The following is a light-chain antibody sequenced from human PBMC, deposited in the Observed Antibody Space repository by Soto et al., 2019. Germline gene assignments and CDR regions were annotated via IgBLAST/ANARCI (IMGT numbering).Light chain of an antibody. CDR2: EVS. CDR1: SSDVGGYDY. Sequence: QSALTQPTSASGSPGQSVTISCSGTSSDVGGYDYVSWYQQHPGKAPKLMIYEVSKRPSGVPDRFFGSKSGNTASLTVSGLQAEDEADYYCSSYAGSSNFVVFGGGTKLTVL. J-gene: IGLJ2*01. V-gene: IGLV2-8*01. CDR3: SSYAGSSNFVV.